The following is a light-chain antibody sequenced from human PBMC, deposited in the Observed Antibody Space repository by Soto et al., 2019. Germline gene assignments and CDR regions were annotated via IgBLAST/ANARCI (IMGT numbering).Light chain of an antibody. V-gene: IGKV3-20*01. CDR1: RSVSSSF. J-gene: IGKJ4*02. Sequence: ESVLTQSPGTLSLSPGGRATLSCRASRSVSSSFLAWYQQKPGQAPSLLIYGASSRATGIPDRFSGSGSGTDFTLTISRLEAEDFAVYYCQQYGSSPPLTFGGGTKVDIK. CDR3: QQYGSSPPLT. CDR2: GAS.